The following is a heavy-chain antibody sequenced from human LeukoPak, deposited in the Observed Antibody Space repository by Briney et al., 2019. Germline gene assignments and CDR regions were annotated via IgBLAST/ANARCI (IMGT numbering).Heavy chain of an antibody. Sequence: GGSLRLSCAASGFTFSVSWMSWVRQAPGKGLEWVASIKEDGSERYYVDPVKGRFTISRDNAKTSLYLQMNSLRAEGTAVYFCARDRIAVAGYYYYYYYMDVWGKGTTVTISS. V-gene: IGHV3-7*01. CDR3: ARDRIAVAGYYYYYYYMDV. D-gene: IGHD6-19*01. CDR1: GFTFSVSW. J-gene: IGHJ6*03. CDR2: IKEDGSER.